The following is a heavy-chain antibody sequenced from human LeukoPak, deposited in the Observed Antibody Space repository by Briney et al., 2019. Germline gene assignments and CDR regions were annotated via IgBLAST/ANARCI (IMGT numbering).Heavy chain of an antibody. V-gene: IGHV3-7*01. Sequence: GGSLRLSCAASGFTFSNYWMTWVRQAPGRGLEWVAVIKQDGSDKYYVDSVKGRFSISRDNAKNSLSLQMNSLRAEDTAVYYCARGVPTGVDFFDYWGQGTLVTVSS. J-gene: IGHJ4*02. D-gene: IGHD2-8*02. CDR2: IKQDGSDK. CDR1: GFTFSNYW. CDR3: ARGVPTGVDFFDY.